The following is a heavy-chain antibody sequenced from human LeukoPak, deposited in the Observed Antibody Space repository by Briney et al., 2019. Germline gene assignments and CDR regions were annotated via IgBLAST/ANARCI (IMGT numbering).Heavy chain of an antibody. Sequence: PSQTLSLTCTVSGGSISSGSYYWSWIRQPAGKGLEWIGRIYTSGSTNYNPSLKSRVTISVDTSKNQFSLKLSSVTAADTAVYYCAKRDRTVTHAFDIWGQGTMVTVSS. CDR1: GGSISSGSYY. CDR3: AKRDRTVTHAFDI. V-gene: IGHV4-61*02. CDR2: IYTSGST. J-gene: IGHJ3*02. D-gene: IGHD4-17*01.